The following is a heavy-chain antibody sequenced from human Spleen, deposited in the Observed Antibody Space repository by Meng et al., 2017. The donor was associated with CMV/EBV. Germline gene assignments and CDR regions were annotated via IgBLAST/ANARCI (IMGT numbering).Heavy chain of an antibody. J-gene: IGHJ6*02. V-gene: IGHV3-30*04. CDR1: GFTFSDYA. CDR2: ISYDATNK. CDR3: ARVSTSGWYSRSDYYYYGMDV. Sequence: GESLKISCAASGFTFSDYAMHWVRQTPGKGLEWVALISYDATNKNYADSVKGRFTISRDNAKNSLYLQMNSPRAEDTAVYYCARVSTSGWYSRSDYYYYGMDVWGQGTTVTVSS. D-gene: IGHD6-19*01.